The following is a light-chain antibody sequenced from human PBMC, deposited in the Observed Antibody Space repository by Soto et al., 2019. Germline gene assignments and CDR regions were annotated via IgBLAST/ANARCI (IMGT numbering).Light chain of an antibody. CDR3: ASWDDRLGAVI. J-gene: IGLJ2*01. CDR1: SSNIGGTNY. Sequence: QSVLTQPPSASGTPGQRVFISCSGSSSNIGGTNYAYWYQRLPGAAPKLLMHSNNLRPSGVPERISGSKSGTSASLAISGLRSEDEAVYYCASWDDRLGAVIFGGGTKGTVL. CDR2: SNN. V-gene: IGLV1-47*02.